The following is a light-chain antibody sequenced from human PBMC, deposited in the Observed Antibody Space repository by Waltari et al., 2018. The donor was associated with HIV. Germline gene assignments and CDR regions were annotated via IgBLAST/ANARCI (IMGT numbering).Light chain of an antibody. Sequence: QSALTQPRSVSGSPGQSVTISCTGTASDIGYFDYVSWYQQYPGKAPKVIIYSVCQRPSGVPDRFTASKSGITASLTISGLQDEDEADYYCCSYAGTYTYVFGSGTTVTVL. CDR2: SVC. J-gene: IGLJ1*01. CDR3: CSYAGTYTYV. CDR1: ASDIGYFDY. V-gene: IGLV2-11*01.